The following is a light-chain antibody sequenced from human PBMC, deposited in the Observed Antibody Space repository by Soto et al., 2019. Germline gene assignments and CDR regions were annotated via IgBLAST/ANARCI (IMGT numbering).Light chain of an antibody. CDR3: QHRSNLPLT. Sequence: EIVLTQSPATLSLSPGERATLSCRASQSVSRYLAWYQQKAGQAPRLLIYDASNRATGIPARFSGSGSGTDFNLTISSLEPEVFAVYFCQHRSNLPLTFGQGTRLEIK. J-gene: IGKJ5*01. CDR1: QSVSRY. V-gene: IGKV3-11*01. CDR2: DAS.